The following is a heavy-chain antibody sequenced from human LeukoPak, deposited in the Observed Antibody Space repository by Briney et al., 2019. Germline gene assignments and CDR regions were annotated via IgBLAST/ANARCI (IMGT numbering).Heavy chain of an antibody. CDR2: IWYDGSNN. CDR3: AKRGPEGVNGRYFDY. D-gene: IGHD5/OR15-5a*01. Sequence: GGSLRLSCAASGFTFSNYGMHWVRQAPGKGLEWVANIWYDGSNNYYADSVKGRLTISRDNSKNTLYLQMNSLRAEDTAVYYCAKRGPEGVNGRYFDYWGQGTLVTVSS. V-gene: IGHV3-30*02. J-gene: IGHJ4*02. CDR1: GFTFSNYG.